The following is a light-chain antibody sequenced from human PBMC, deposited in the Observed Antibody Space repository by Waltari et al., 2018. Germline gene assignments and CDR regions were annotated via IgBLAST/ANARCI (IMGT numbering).Light chain of an antibody. J-gene: IGKJ4*01. Sequence: DIQMTQSPSSMSASVGARVSITCRTSQSISSYLNWYQQKPGKAPKLLIYDASTLQSGVPARFSGSGSGTDFTLTISSLQPEDFATYHCQQSDSRPFTFGGGTKVEIK. CDR1: QSISSY. CDR3: QQSDSRPFT. CDR2: DAS. V-gene: IGKV1-39*01.